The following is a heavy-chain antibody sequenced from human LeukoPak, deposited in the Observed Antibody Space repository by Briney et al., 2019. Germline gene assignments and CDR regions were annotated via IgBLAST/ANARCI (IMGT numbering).Heavy chain of an antibody. D-gene: IGHD6-13*01. CDR2: VSGSGGTT. CDR3: TKCAGYSCTNDMDV. J-gene: IGHJ6*03. CDR1: GFTFSSYA. Sequence: PGGSLSLSCAASGFTFSSYAMTWVRQAPGKGLEWVSAVSGSGGTTYHADSVKGRFTISRDNSQNTLFLRMNSLRVEDTAVYYCTKCAGYSCTNDMDVWGRGTTVTVSS. V-gene: IGHV3-23*01.